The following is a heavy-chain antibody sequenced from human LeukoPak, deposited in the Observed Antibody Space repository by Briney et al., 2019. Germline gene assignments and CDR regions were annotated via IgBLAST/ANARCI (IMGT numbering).Heavy chain of an antibody. CDR2: ISSSSSYI. Sequence: PGGSLRLSCAASGFTFSSYSMNWVRQAPGKGLEWVSSISSSSSYIYYADSVKGRFTISRDNAKNSLYLQMNSLRAEDTAVYYCARDQGAAAGDNYYYYYYMDVWGKGTTVTVSS. CDR3: ARDQGAAAGDNYYYYYYMDV. D-gene: IGHD6-13*01. CDR1: GFTFSSYS. V-gene: IGHV3-21*01. J-gene: IGHJ6*03.